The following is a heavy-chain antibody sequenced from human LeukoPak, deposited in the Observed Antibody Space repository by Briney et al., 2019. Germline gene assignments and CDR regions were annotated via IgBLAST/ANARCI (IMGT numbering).Heavy chain of an antibody. Sequence: ASVKVSCKASGYTFTSYGISWVRQPPGQGLERMGWISAYNGNTNYAQKLQGRVTMTTDTSTSTAYMEMRSLRSDDTAVYYCARDELAAAGNKYFYYGMDVWGQGTTVTVSS. CDR2: ISAYNGNT. J-gene: IGHJ6*02. CDR3: ARDELAAAGNKYFYYGMDV. CDR1: GYTFTSYG. D-gene: IGHD6-13*01. V-gene: IGHV1-18*01.